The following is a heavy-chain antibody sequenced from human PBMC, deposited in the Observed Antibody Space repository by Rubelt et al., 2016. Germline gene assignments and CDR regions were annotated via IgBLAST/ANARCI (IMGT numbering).Heavy chain of an antibody. V-gene: IGHV3-48*01. J-gene: IGHJ4*02. CDR3: AKNGGGSCYSPFDY. CDR2: ISSSSSTI. Sequence: GKGLEWVSYISSSSSTIYYADSVKGRFTISRDNSKNTLYLQINSLRAEDTAVYYCAKNGGGSCYSPFDYWGQGTLVTVSS. D-gene: IGHD2-15*01.